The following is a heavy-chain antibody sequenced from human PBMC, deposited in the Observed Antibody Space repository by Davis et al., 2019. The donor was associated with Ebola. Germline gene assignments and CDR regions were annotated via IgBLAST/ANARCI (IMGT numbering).Heavy chain of an antibody. CDR3: AKNNWNDFIMLDY. V-gene: IGHV3-30*18. J-gene: IGHJ4*02. Sequence: GGSLRLSCAASGFTFSSYGMHWVRQAPGKGLEWVAVISYDGSNKYYADSVKGRFTISRDNSKNTLYLQMNSLRAEDTAVYYCAKNNWNDFIMLDYWGQGTLVTVSS. CDR2: ISYDGSNK. CDR1: GFTFSSYG. D-gene: IGHD1-1*01.